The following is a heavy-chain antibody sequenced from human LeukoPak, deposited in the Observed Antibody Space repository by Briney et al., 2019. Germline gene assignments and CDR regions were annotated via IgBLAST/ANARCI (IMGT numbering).Heavy chain of an antibody. D-gene: IGHD3-16*01. CDR3: ARDSVGDIMMHGIDI. J-gene: IGHJ3*02. Sequence: SVKVSCKASGGTFINYAISWVRQAPGQGLEWMGGIIPILGTRNYAQKFRDRVTITADESTAYMELSSLRSEDTAVYYCARDSVGDIMMHGIDIWGQGTMVTVSS. CDR1: GGTFINYA. CDR2: IIPILGTR. V-gene: IGHV1-69*13.